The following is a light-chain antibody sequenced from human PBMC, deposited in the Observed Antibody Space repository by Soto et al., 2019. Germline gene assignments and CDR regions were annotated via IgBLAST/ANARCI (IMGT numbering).Light chain of an antibody. CDR1: SGSIASNS. Sequence: NFMLTQPHSVSESPGKTVTISCTRSSGSIASNSVQWYQQRPGSAPTIVIYEDNQRPSGVPDRFSGSIDSSSNSASLTISGLKTEDETDYYCQSYDTSSVVFGGGTKVTVL. CDR2: EDN. CDR3: QSYDTSSVV. J-gene: IGLJ2*01. V-gene: IGLV6-57*04.